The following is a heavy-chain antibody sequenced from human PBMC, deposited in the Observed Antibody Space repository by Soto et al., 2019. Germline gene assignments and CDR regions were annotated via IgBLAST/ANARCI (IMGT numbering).Heavy chain of an antibody. CDR1: GFSLNAPAVG. V-gene: IGHV2-5*02. CDR3: AHSSGWLFDY. CDR2: TYWDDDN. J-gene: IGHJ4*02. D-gene: IGHD6-19*01. Sequence: QITLKESGPTLVKPTQTLTLTCPFSGFSLNAPAVGVGWIRQPPGKALEWLAFTYWDDDNHYSPSLKSRLTITKDTSKNQVVLTMTNTDPVDTATYYCAHSSGWLFDYWGQGILVTVSS.